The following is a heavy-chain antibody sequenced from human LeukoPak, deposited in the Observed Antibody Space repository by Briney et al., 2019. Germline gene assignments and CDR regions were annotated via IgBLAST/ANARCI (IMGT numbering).Heavy chain of an antibody. CDR1: GFTFSSYA. Sequence: GGSLRLSCAASGFTFSSYAMHWVRQAPGKGLEWVAVISYDGSNKYYADSVKGRFSISRDNSKNTLYLQMNSLRAEDTAVYYCACSPFDYWGQGTLVTVSS. J-gene: IGHJ4*02. CDR2: ISYDGSNK. V-gene: IGHV3-30*04. D-gene: IGHD2-15*01. CDR3: ACSPFDY.